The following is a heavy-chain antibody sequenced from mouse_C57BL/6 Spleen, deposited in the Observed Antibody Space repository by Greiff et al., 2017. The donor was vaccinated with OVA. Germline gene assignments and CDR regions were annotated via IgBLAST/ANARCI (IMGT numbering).Heavy chain of an antibody. D-gene: IGHD1-1*01. CDR1: GYSITSGYY. J-gene: IGHJ2*01. CDR3: ARDHYGSSFDY. Sequence: VQLKESGPGLVKPSQSLSLTCSVTGYSITSGYYWNWIRQFPGNKLEWMGYISYDGSNNYNPSLKNRISITRDTSKNQFFLKLNSVTTEDTATYYCARDHYGSSFDYWGQGTTLTVSS. V-gene: IGHV3-6*01. CDR2: ISYDGSN.